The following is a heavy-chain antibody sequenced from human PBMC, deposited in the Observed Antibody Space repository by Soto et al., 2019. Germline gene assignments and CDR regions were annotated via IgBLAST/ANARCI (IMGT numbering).Heavy chain of an antibody. Sequence: QVQLVQSGAEVKKPGASVKVSCKVSGYTLTELSMHWVRQAPGKGLEWMGGFDPEDGETIYAQKFQGRVTMTEDTSTDTAYMELSSLRSEDTAVYYCATLHNGYGDSKKRGAQFDYWGQGTLVTVSS. J-gene: IGHJ4*02. CDR1: GYTLTELS. V-gene: IGHV1-24*01. CDR2: FDPEDGET. D-gene: IGHD4-17*01. CDR3: ATLHNGYGDSKKRGAQFDY.